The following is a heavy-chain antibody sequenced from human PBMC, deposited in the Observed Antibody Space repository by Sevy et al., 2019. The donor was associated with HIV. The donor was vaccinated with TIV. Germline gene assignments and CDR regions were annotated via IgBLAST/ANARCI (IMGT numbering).Heavy chain of an antibody. CDR1: GFTFISFT. CDR3: ARRGGLTDEGFDI. Sequence: GESLKISCAASGFTFISFTMNWVRQAPGKGLEWVSSISNSPSYIYYADSVKGRFTISRDNAKNGLYLQMDSLRVEDAAVYYCARRGGLTDEGFDIWGQGTMVTVSS. V-gene: IGHV3-21*01. CDR2: ISNSPSYI. J-gene: IGHJ3*02. D-gene: IGHD3-16*01.